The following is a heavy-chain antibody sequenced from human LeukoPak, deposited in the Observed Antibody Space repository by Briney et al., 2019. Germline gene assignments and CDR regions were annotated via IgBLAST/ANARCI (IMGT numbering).Heavy chain of an antibody. J-gene: IGHJ4*02. V-gene: IGHV3-21*01. CDR1: GFTFSSYS. CDR3: ARDLGAARLFDY. D-gene: IGHD6-6*01. Sequence: GGSLRLSCAASGFTFSSYSMNWVRQAPGKGLEWVSSISSSSSYIYYADSVKGRFTISRDNAKNSLYPQMNSLRAEDTAVYYCARDLGAARLFDYWGQGTLVTVSS. CDR2: ISSSSSYI.